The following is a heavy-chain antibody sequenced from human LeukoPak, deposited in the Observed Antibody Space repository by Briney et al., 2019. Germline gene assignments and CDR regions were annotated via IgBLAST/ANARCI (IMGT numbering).Heavy chain of an antibody. Sequence: GGSLRLSCAASGFTFSSYEMNWVRKAPGKGLGWVSYISSSGSTIYYADSVKGRFTISRDNAKNSLYLQMNSLRAEDTAVYYCASHSSGWYSDFDYWGQGTLVTVSS. J-gene: IGHJ4*02. V-gene: IGHV3-48*03. CDR3: ASHSSGWYSDFDY. CDR2: ISSSGSTI. CDR1: GFTFSSYE. D-gene: IGHD6-19*01.